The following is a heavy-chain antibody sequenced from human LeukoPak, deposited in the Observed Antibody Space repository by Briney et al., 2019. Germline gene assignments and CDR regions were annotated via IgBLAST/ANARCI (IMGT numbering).Heavy chain of an antibody. V-gene: IGHV3-74*01. CDR2: INSDGSSI. Sequence: GGSLRLSCAGPGFSFSAYWMHWVRQLPGKGLVWVSRINSDGSSISYADSVKGRFTISRDNAKNTLYLQMNSLRLEDTAVYCCARLRGYYDSSDHWGQGTLVTVSS. CDR1: GFSFSAYW. J-gene: IGHJ4*02. CDR3: ARLRGYYDSSDH. D-gene: IGHD3-22*01.